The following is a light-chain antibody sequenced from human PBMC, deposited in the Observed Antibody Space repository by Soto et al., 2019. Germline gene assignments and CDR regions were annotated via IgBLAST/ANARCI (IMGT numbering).Light chain of an antibody. CDR3: QQFDSLPYT. Sequence: DIQMTQSASSLSASVGDRVTITCQASQEINDRLNWYQQKPGKAPKILISDASSLETGVPSRFSGDGSGTDFTLTINNLQPEDFATYHCQQFDSLPYTFGQGTSLEI. V-gene: IGKV1-33*01. CDR2: DAS. CDR1: QEINDR. J-gene: IGKJ2*01.